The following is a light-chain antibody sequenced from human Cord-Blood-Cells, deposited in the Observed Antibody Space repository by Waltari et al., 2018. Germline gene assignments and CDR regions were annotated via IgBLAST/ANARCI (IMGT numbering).Light chain of an antibody. J-gene: IGLJ1*01. Sequence: QSALTQPRSVSGSPGQSVTIPCPGTSSDVGGYNYVSWYQQHPGKAPKLMIYDVSKRPSGVPDRFSGSKSGNTASLTISGLQAEDEADYYCCSYAGSYCYVFGTGTKVTVL. V-gene: IGLV2-11*01. CDR3: CSYAGSYCYV. CDR1: SSDVGGYNY. CDR2: DVS.